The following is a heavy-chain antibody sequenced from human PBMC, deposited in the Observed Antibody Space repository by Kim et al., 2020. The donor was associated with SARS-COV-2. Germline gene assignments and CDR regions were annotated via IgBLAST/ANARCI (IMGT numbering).Heavy chain of an antibody. Sequence: GGSLRLSCAASGFTFSSYSMNWVRQAPGKGLEWVSSISSSSSYIYYADSVKGRFTISRDNAKNSLYLQMNSLRAEDTAVYYCARENSRYCSGGSCSLISYWGQGTLVTVSS. J-gene: IGHJ4*02. CDR1: GFTFSSYS. CDR2: ISSSSSYI. D-gene: IGHD2-15*01. CDR3: ARENSRYCSGGSCSLISY. V-gene: IGHV3-21*01.